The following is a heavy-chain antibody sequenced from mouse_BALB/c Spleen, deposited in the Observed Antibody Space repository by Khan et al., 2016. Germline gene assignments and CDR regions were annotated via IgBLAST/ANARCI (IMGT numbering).Heavy chain of an antibody. CDR2: ILPGSGST. CDR3: ARTDRRRCFDY. J-gene: IGHJ2*01. Sequence: QVQLKQSGDELMKPGASVKISCKATGYTFSSYWIEWVKQRPGHGLEWIGEILPGSGSTNYNEKFRGKDTFTADTSSNTAYMQLSSLTSEDSAVHYSARTDRRRCFDYWGQGTTLTASS. CDR1: GYTFSSYW. V-gene: IGHV1-9*01.